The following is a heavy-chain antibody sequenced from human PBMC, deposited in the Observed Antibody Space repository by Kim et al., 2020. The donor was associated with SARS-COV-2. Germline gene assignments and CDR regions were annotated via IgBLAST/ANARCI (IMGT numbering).Heavy chain of an antibody. Sequence: SETLSLTCAVYGGSFSGYYWSWIRQPPGKGLEWIGEINHSGSTNYNPSLKSRVTISVDTSKNQFSLKLSSVTAADTAVYYCARAGITHSYYDILTGYYLPPYYFDYWGQGTLVTVSS. CDR2: INHSGST. J-gene: IGHJ4*02. D-gene: IGHD3-9*01. CDR1: GGSFSGYY. V-gene: IGHV4-34*01. CDR3: ARAGITHSYYDILTGYYLPPYYFDY.